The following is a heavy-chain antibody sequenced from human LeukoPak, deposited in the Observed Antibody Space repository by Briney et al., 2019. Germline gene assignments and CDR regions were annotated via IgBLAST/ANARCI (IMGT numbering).Heavy chain of an antibody. CDR2: INPNSGGT. J-gene: IGHJ6*02. CDR1: GYTFTGYY. CDR3: ARRSPPYHYYYGMDV. Sequence: ASVKVSCKASGYTFTGYYMHWVRQAPGQGLEWMGWINPNSGGTNYAQKFQSRVTMTRDTSISTAYMELSRLRSDDTAVYYCARRSPPYHYYYGMDVWGQGTTVTVSS. V-gene: IGHV1-2*02.